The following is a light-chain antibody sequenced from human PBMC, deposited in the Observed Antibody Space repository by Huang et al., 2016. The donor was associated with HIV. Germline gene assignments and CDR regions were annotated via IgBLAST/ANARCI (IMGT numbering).Light chain of an antibody. J-gene: IGKJ4*01. CDR1: QNINTY. CDR3: QQTYSSPLT. CDR2: GAS. Sequence: DIRMTQSPSFLSASVGDRVTITCRASQNINTYLNWYRQKPVKAPEALIYGASRVQSGVPSRFRGRASGTDFSLTINDLQYEDFATYYCQQTYSSPLTFGGGTKVDLK. V-gene: IGKV1-39*01.